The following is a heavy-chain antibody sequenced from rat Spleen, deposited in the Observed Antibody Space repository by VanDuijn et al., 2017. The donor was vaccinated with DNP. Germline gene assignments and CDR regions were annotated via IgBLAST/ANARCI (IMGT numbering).Heavy chain of an antibody. Sequence: QVQLKESGPGLVQPSETLSLTCTVSGFSLTSYGVNWVRQPTGKGLEWMGIIWTGGSTYYNSALKSRLSISRDTSKSQVFLEMNSLQTEDTAMYFCARSGVYRSYALDVWGQGTSVTVSS. J-gene: IGHJ4*01. V-gene: IGHV2-70*01. CDR3: ARSGVYRSYALDV. CDR2: IWTGGST. CDR1: GFSLTSYG. D-gene: IGHD1-10*01.